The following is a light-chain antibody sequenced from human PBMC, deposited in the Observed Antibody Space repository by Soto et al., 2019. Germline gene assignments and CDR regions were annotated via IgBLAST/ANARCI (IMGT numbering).Light chain of an antibody. J-gene: IGKJ2*01. CDR2: GAS. Sequence: EVVLTQSPGTLSLSPGESATLSCRASQTVSSNYLAWYQQKPGQTPRLLIYGASIRATGIPDRFSGSGSETDFTLTISRLEPEDFGVYYCQHYGNSPGYTFGQGTKLEIK. V-gene: IGKV3-20*01. CDR3: QHYGNSPGYT. CDR1: QTVSSNY.